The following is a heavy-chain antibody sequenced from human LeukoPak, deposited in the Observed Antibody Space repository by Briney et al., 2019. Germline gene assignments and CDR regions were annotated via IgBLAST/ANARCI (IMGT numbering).Heavy chain of an antibody. J-gene: IGHJ3*02. CDR1: GYTFTSYG. V-gene: IGHV1-18*01. CDR3: ARVDDTVVTPIGAFDI. Sequence: GASVKVSCKASGYTFTSYGISWVRQAPGQGLEWMGWISAYNGNTNYAQKLQGRVTMTTDTSTSTAYMELRSLRSDDTAVHYCARVDDTVVTPIGAFDIWGQGTMVTVSS. CDR2: ISAYNGNT. D-gene: IGHD4-23*01.